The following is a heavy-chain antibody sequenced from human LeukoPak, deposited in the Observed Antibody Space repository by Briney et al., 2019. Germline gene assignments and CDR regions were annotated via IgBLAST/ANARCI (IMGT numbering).Heavy chain of an antibody. V-gene: IGHV1-46*01. CDR3: ARGDSSGPFDY. D-gene: IGHD6-19*01. J-gene: IGHJ4*02. CDR2: VNPSGDNT. CDR1: GYTFTTYY. Sequence: ASVKVSCKASGYTFTTYYMHWVRQAPGQGLEWMGIVNPSGDNTTHAQKFQGRVTMTKDTSTSAVHMELSSLRSEDTAVYYCARGDSSGPFDYWGQGTLVTVSS.